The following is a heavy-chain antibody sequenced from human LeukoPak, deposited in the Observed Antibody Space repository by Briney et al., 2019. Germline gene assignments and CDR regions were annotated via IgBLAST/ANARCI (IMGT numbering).Heavy chain of an antibody. V-gene: IGHV5-51*01. CDR2: IYPGDSDT. CDR3: AGHQDYYYYYMDV. J-gene: IGHJ6*03. D-gene: IGHD2-15*01. Sequence: GESLKISCKGSGYSFTSYWIGWVRQMPGKGLEWMGIIYPGDSDTRYSPSFQGQVTISADKSISTAYLQWSSLKASDTAMYYCAGHQDYYYYYMDVWGKGTTVTVSS. CDR1: GYSFTSYW.